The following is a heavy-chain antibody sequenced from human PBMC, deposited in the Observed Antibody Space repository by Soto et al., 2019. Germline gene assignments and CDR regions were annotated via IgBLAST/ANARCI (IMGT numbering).Heavy chain of an antibody. CDR1: GFTFSSYG. D-gene: IGHD3-10*01. V-gene: IGHV3-30*18. CDR3: AKGAKPWFGEFDYYYGMDV. CDR2: ISYDGSNK. J-gene: IGHJ6*02. Sequence: GGSLRLSCAASGFTFSSYGMHWVRQAPGKGLEWVAVISYDGSNKYYADSVKGRFTISRDNSKNTLYLQMNSLRAEDTAVYYCAKGAKPWFGEFDYYYGMDVWGQGTTVTVSS.